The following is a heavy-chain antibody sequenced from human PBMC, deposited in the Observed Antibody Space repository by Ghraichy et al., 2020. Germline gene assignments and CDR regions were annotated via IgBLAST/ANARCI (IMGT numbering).Heavy chain of an antibody. V-gene: IGHV3-49*03. Sequence: GESLNISCTASGFTFGDYAMSWFRQAPGKGLEWVGFIRSKAYGGTTEYAASVKGRFTISRDDSKSIAYLQMNSLKTEDTAVYYCSRDEGFSYYFDYWGQGTLVTVSS. CDR3: SRDEGFSYYFDY. CDR2: IRSKAYGGTT. D-gene: IGHD2-2*01. CDR1: GFTFGDYA. J-gene: IGHJ4*02.